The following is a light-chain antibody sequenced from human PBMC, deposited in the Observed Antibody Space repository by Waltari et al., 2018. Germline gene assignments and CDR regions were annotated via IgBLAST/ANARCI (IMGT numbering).Light chain of an antibody. CDR3: QSYDSSNLGLYV. CDR2: ESN. V-gene: IGLV6-57*04. CDR1: SGSIASNF. J-gene: IGLJ1*01. Sequence: NFILTQPHSVSESPGKTVTISCTRSSGSIASNFVQWYPPRPGSAPTIVIYESNQRPSAVPDRFSGSIDSSSNSASLTISGLMIEDEADYYCQSYDSSNLGLYVFGTGTKVTVL.